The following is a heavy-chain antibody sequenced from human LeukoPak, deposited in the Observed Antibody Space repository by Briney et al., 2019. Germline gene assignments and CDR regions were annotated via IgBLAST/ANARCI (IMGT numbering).Heavy chain of an antibody. CDR1: GFTFTSYY. CDR2: INPSGGST. J-gene: IGHJ4*02. D-gene: IGHD2-21*01. Sequence: ASVKVSCKASGFTFTSYYMHWVRQAPGQGLEWMGIINPSGGSTSYAQKFQGRVTMTRDTSTSTVYMELSSLRSEDTAVYYCAKVLFFGGGGDLFLSPFAGGQGTLSTVS. CDR3: AKVLFFGGGGDLFLSPFA. V-gene: IGHV1-46*01.